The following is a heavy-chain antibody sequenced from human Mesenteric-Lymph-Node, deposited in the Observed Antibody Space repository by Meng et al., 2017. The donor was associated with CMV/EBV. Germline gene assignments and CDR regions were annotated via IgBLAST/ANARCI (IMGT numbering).Heavy chain of an antibody. V-gene: IGHV4-61*01. Sequence: SETLSLTCTVSGASVISVNYYWSWIRQTPGKGLEWIGYIFHSGSPNYNPSLESRVTISVDTSKNQFSLKLSSVTAADTAVYYCARQGDNNYYYTMDVWGQGTTVTVSS. D-gene: IGHD2-15*01. CDR1: GASVISVNYY. J-gene: IGHJ6*02. CDR2: IFHSGSP. CDR3: ARQGDNNYYYTMDV.